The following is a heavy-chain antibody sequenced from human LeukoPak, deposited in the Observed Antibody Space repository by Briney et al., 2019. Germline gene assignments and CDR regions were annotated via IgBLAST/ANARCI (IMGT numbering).Heavy chain of an antibody. CDR1: GFTFTSSA. J-gene: IGHJ6*02. D-gene: IGHD3-22*01. Sequence: ASVKVSCKASGFTFTSSAMQWVRQARGQRLEWIGWIVVGSGNTNYAQKFQERVTITRDMSTSTAYMELSSLRSEDTAVYYCAASLYNSGYYSFVPMDVWGQGTTVTVSS. CDR2: IVVGSGNT. CDR3: AASLYNSGYYSFVPMDV. V-gene: IGHV1-58*02.